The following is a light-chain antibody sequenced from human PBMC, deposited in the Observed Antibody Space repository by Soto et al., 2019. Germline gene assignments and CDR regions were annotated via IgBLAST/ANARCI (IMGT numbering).Light chain of an antibody. CDR2: SAS. CDR1: QGISNY. J-gene: IGKJ1*01. CDR3: HQTYSTPQT. Sequence: DIKLTQSPSAMSSSVGYRVTITFRASQGISNYLAWFQQKPGKVPKRLIYSASTLQSGVPSRFSGSGSGTDFTLTITRLQPEDFGTYYCHQTYSTPQTFGQGTKVDI. V-gene: IGKV1-17*03.